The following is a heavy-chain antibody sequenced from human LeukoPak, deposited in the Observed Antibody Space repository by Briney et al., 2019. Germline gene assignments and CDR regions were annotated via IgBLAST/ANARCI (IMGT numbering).Heavy chain of an antibody. D-gene: IGHD6-6*01. Sequence: SETLSLTCAVSGGSISNYYWSWIRQPPGKGLEWMGYIYNNVNTDYNPSLKSRVTISVDTSKTQFSLKLRSVTAADTAVYYCACSSSAGPEYWGKGILVTVAS. CDR2: IYNNVNT. CDR1: GGSISNYY. J-gene: IGHJ4*02. V-gene: IGHV4-59*08. CDR3: ACSSSAGPEY.